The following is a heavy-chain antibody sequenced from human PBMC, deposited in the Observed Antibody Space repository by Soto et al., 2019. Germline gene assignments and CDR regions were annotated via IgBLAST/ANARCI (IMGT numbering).Heavy chain of an antibody. CDR2: IRSKTHTHAT. Sequence: EVQLVESGGGVVQPGGSLKLSCAASGFSFSGSAMHWVRQASGKGLEWVGLIRSKTHTHATAYAASVEGRFTISRDNSTNTAYLQMTSQHNDATAVYYCTSHGRGQGRDYFDQPVDSGSIDQLGQGTLVTVSS. J-gene: IGHJ4*02. D-gene: IGHD3-22*01. CDR3: TSHGRGQGRDYFDQPVDSGSIDQ. CDR1: GFSFSGSA. V-gene: IGHV3-73*02.